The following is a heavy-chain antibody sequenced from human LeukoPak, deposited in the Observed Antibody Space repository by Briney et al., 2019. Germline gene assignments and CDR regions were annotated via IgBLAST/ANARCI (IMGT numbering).Heavy chain of an antibody. Sequence: PSGTLSLTCAVSGGSFSSSNWWSGVRPPPGTGLEWLGVIYHSETTNYNPSLKSRVTISLDKSKNHLSLKLICVTAADTAMYYCARDRAVPGTSRCFDPWGQGALVSVSS. CDR1: GGSFSSSNW. D-gene: IGHD6-19*01. J-gene: IGHJ5*02. CDR3: ARDRAVPGTSRCFDP. CDR2: IYHSETT. V-gene: IGHV4-4*02.